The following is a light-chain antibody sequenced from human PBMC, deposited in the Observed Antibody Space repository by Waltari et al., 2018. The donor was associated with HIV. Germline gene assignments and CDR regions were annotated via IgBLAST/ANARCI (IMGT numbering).Light chain of an antibody. CDR1: QYINRH. J-gene: IGKJ1*01. CDR2: DAS. CDR3: QQSHNLWT. V-gene: IGKV1-33*01. Sequence: IQMTQSPVSLSSYVGDTVTLTCQASQYINRHLNWYHQRPGKAPRVVIYDASNLETGVPLRFSGGGSGTDFSLTITNLQPEDIGVYYCQQSHNLWTFGQGTTV.